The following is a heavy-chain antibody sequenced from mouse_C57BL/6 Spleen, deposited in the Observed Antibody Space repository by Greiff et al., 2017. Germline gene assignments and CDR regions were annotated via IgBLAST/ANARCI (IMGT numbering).Heavy chain of an antibody. D-gene: IGHD1-1*01. CDR3: VRHDYGSRWGYFDV. V-gene: IGHV10-1*01. CDR1: GFSFNTYA. J-gene: IGHJ1*03. Sequence: EVKLVESGGGLVQPKGSLKLSCAASGFSFNTYAMNWVRQAPGKGLEWVARIRSKSNNYATYYADSVKDRFTISRDDSESMLYLQMNNLKTEDTAMYYCVRHDYGSRWGYFDVWGTGTTVTVSS. CDR2: IRSKSNNYAT.